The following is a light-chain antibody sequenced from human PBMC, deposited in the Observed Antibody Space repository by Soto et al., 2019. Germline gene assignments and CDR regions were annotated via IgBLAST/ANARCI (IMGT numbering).Light chain of an antibody. CDR1: QDINSY. Sequence: DIQMTQTPSSLSASVGDRVTITCQASQDINSYLDWYQQKPGKAPKLLIYDASNLETGVPSRFSGGGSGTDFTFTISSLQPEDVATYFCQQYDDLPLTFGGGTRVEIK. J-gene: IGKJ4*01. CDR3: QQYDDLPLT. CDR2: DAS. V-gene: IGKV1-33*01.